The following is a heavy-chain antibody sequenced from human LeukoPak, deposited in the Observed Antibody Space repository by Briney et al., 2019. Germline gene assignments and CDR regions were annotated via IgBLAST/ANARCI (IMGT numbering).Heavy chain of an antibody. Sequence: GASVKVSCKASGYTFTGYYMHWLRQAPGQGLEWMGRINPNSGGTNYAQKFQGRVTMTRDTSISTAYMELSRLRSDDTAVYYCARFDPSGSYYKSTNFDYWGQGTLVTVSS. CDR1: GYTFTGYY. CDR3: ARFDPSGSYYKSTNFDY. CDR2: INPNSGGT. J-gene: IGHJ4*02. V-gene: IGHV1-2*06. D-gene: IGHD3-10*01.